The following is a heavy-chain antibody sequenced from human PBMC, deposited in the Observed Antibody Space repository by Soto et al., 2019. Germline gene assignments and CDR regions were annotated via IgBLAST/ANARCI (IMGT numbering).Heavy chain of an antibody. CDR1: GFTFSDDY. CDR2: VSSSSSYT. V-gene: IGHV3-11*06. Sequence: GRSVRLSCAASGFTFSDDYMGWIRQAPGKGLEWVSYVSSSSSYTNYADAVKGRFTISRDNAKNSLYLQMNSLRAEDTAVYYCARVGYCSSTSCYMTPDYWGQGTLVTVSS. D-gene: IGHD2-2*02. J-gene: IGHJ4*02. CDR3: ARVGYCSSTSCYMTPDY.